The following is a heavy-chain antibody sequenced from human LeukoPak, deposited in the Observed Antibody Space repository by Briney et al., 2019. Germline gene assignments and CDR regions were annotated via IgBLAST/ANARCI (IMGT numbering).Heavy chain of an antibody. CDR3: AKGRLGYCSGGSCLLFPSPEYFQH. Sequence: PGGSLRLSCAASGFTFSSYAMSWVRQAPGKGLEWVSAISGSGGSTYYADSVKGRVTIYRDNSKNTLYLQMTSLRAEDTAVYYCAKGRLGYCSGGSCLLFPSPEYFQHWGQGTLVTVSS. D-gene: IGHD2-15*01. CDR1: GFTFSSYA. CDR2: ISGSGGST. J-gene: IGHJ1*01. V-gene: IGHV3-23*01.